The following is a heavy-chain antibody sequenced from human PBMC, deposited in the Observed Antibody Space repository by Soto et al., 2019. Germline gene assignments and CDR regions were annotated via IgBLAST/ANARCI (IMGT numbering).Heavy chain of an antibody. CDR2: IYNGGST. J-gene: IGHJ4*02. D-gene: IGHD3-22*01. CDR3: ARTTTGYYYADY. CDR1: GDSISSGGHS. Sequence: SETLSLTCAVSGDSISSGGHSWSWIRQPPGKALEWIGYIYNGGSTLYNSSLKSRVTISADTSKNQFSLRLTSVTAADTAVYYCARTTTGYYYADYWGQGAPVTVSS. V-gene: IGHV4-30-2*01.